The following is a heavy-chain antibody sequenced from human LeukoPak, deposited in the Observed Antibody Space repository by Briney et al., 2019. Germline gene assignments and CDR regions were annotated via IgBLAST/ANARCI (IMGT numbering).Heavy chain of an antibody. CDR3: ARDQTYYYDSSGYRGLDY. CDR1: GFTFSSYS. CDR2: ISSSGSTI. V-gene: IGHV3-48*04. J-gene: IGHJ4*02. Sequence: GGSLRLSCAASGFTFSSYSMSWVRQAPGKGLEWVSYISSSGSTIYYADSVKGRFTISRDNAKNSLYLQMNSLRAEDTAVYYCARDQTYYYDSSGYRGLDYWGQGTLVTVSS. D-gene: IGHD3-22*01.